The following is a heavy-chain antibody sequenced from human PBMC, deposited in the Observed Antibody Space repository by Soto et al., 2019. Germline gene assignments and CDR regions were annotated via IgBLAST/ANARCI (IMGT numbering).Heavy chain of an antibody. Sequence: SETLSLTCTVSGGSISSSSYYWGWIRQPPGKGLEWIGSIYYSGSTYYNPSLKSRVTISVDTSKNQFSLKLSSVTAADTAVYYCARTIFGVGYWFDPRGQGTLVTVSS. D-gene: IGHD3-3*01. CDR2: IYYSGST. J-gene: IGHJ5*02. CDR3: ARTIFGVGYWFDP. V-gene: IGHV4-39*01. CDR1: GGSISSSSYY.